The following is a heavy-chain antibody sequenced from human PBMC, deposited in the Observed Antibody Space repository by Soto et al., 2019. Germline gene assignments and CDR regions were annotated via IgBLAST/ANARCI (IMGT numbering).Heavy chain of an antibody. CDR1: GGSISSGDYY. CDR3: ARGAWSYYDSSGYYPPHFQH. V-gene: IGHV4-30-4*01. CDR2: IYYSGST. D-gene: IGHD3-22*01. J-gene: IGHJ1*01. Sequence: PSETLSLTCTVSGGSISSGDYYWSWIRQPPGKGLEWIGYIYYSGSTYYNPSLKSRVTISVDTSKNQFSLKLSSVTAADTAVYYCARGAWSYYDSSGYYPPHFQHWGQGTLVTVSS.